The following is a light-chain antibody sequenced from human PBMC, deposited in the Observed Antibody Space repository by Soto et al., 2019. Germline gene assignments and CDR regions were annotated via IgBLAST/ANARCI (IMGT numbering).Light chain of an antibody. V-gene: IGKV1-9*01. Sequence: IKLTQSPSSLSASVGDRVTITCRASQGISSYLGWYQQKPGKAPKLLIYGASTLQSGAPSRFSGSGSGTEFTLTISSLQPDDFATYYCQQYMSYSFGQGTKVDIK. J-gene: IGKJ1*01. CDR3: QQYMSYS. CDR2: GAS. CDR1: QGISSY.